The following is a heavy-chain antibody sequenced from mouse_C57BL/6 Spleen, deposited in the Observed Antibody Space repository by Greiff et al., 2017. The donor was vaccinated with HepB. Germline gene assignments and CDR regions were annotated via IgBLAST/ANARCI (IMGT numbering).Heavy chain of an antibody. CDR1: GFTFTSSS. V-gene: IGHV5-9*01. Sequence: EVTLVESGGGLVKPGWSLTLSCAASGFTFTSSSMSLVLPTPENRLEWFATISGGGGNTYYPDSVKGRFTISRDNAKNTLYLQMSSLRSEDTALYYCARHGRNDGRYWYFDVWGTGTTVTVSS. CDR2: ISGGGGNT. J-gene: IGHJ1*03. D-gene: IGHD2-12*01. CDR3: ARHGRNDGRYWYFDV.